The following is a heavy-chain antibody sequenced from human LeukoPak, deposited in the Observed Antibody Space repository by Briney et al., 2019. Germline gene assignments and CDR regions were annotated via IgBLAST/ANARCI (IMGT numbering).Heavy chain of an antibody. J-gene: IGHJ4*02. CDR3: AREAQLWTHTGNFDS. Sequence: PGGSLRLSCAASGFTFSSYAMHWVRQAPGKGLEWVAVISCDGSNKYYADSVKGRFTISRDNSKNTLYLQMNSLTAEDPAVYYCAREAQLWTHTGNFDSWGAGNLVTVSS. D-gene: IGHD5-18*01. CDR2: ISCDGSNK. CDR1: GFTFSSYA. V-gene: IGHV3-30*04.